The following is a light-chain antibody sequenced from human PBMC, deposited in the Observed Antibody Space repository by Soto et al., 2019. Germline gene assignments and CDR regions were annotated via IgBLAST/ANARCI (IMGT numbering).Light chain of an antibody. CDR1: QSVTSNY. V-gene: IGKV3-20*01. CDR2: GAS. CDR3: QQYANSPPWT. J-gene: IGKJ1*01. Sequence: EIGLTQSPGTVSLYPGERATLSSRASQSVTSNYLAWYQQKPGQAPRLLIYGASSRATGIPDRFSGSGSGTDFTLTISGLEPEDFAVYYCQQYANSPPWTFGQGTKVEIK.